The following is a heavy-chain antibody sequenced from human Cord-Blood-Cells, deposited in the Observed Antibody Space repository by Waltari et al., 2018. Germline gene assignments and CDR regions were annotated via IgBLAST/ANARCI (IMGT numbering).Heavy chain of an antibody. V-gene: IGHV4-34*01. CDR2: INHSRST. D-gene: IGHD7-27*01. CDR3: ARHPPLTGFDY. J-gene: IGHJ4*02. CDR1: GGSFSGYY. Sequence: QAQLPQWGAGLLKPSAPLSLTFAVYGGSFSGYYLSWIRQPPGKGLEWIGEINHSRSTNYTPSLKSRVTISVDTSKNQFSLKLSSVTAADTAVYYCARHPPLTGFDYWGQGTLVTVSS.